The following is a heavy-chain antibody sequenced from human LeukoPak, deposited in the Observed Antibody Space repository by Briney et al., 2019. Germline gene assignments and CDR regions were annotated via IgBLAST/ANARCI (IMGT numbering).Heavy chain of an antibody. CDR3: ARIFSAYLYYFDY. D-gene: IGHD2-21*01. CDR2: VTSNGRTK. Sequence: GGSLRLSCAASGFTFSTYAMHWVRQVPGKGLEWVGLVTSNGRTKYYADSVKGRFTVSRDDSKNTLYLQMNSLGAEDTAVYYCARIFSAYLYYFDYWGQGTLVTVSS. CDR1: GFTFSTYA. J-gene: IGHJ4*02. V-gene: IGHV3-30*04.